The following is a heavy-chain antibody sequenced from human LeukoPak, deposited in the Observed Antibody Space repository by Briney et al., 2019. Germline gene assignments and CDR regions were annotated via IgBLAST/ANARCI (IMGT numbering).Heavy chain of an antibody. CDR1: GYTFTGYY. J-gene: IGHJ4*02. Sequence: GASVKVSCKASGYTFTGYYMHWVRQAPGQGLEWMGWINPNSGGTNYAQKFQGRVTMTRDTSISTAYMELSSLRSEDTAVYYCARDRRLSSTNCGGGCYSLYWGQGTLVTVSS. CDR3: ARDRRLSSTNCGGGCYSLY. V-gene: IGHV1-2*02. CDR2: INPNSGGT. D-gene: IGHD2-21*02.